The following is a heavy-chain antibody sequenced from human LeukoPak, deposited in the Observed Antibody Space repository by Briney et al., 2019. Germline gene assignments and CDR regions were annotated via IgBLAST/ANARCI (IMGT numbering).Heavy chain of an antibody. V-gene: IGHV1-18*04. J-gene: IGHJ3*02. CDR1: GYTFTGYY. CDR3: ATTTVVFGGAFDI. Sequence: GASVKVSCKASGYTFTGYYMHWVRQAPGQGLEWMGWISAYNGNTNYAQKLQGRVTMTTDTSTSTAYMELRSLRSDDTAVYYCATTTVVFGGAFDIWGQGTMVTVSS. D-gene: IGHD4-23*01. CDR2: ISAYNGNT.